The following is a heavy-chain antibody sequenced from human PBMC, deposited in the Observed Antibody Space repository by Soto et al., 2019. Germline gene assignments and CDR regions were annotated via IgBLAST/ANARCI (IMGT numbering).Heavy chain of an antibody. CDR3: ASWGFDYGPGIMDV. D-gene: IGHD3-10*01. CDR2: TKSDGSGT. Sequence: EVQLVESGGGLLQPGGSLTLSCTASGFTFSNYWMHWVRQAPGKGLVWVSRTKSDGSGTSYTDSVKGRFTISRDNAYNALYLQMSNLRAEDTAVYYCASWGFDYGPGIMDVWGKGTTVIISS. J-gene: IGHJ6*04. V-gene: IGHV3-74*01. CDR1: GFTFSNYW.